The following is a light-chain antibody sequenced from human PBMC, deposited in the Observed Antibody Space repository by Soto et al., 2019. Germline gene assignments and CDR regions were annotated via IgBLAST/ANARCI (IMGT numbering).Light chain of an antibody. Sequence: EIVLTQSPGTLSLSPGERATLSCRASQSFSSSYLAWYQQKPGQAPSLLIYGASIRATGIPDRSSGSGSGRDLTLLISRLEPEDLAVYYCQQYGSSPFTFGPGTKVYIK. CDR2: GAS. CDR1: QSFSSSY. V-gene: IGKV3-20*01. J-gene: IGKJ3*01. CDR3: QQYGSSPFT.